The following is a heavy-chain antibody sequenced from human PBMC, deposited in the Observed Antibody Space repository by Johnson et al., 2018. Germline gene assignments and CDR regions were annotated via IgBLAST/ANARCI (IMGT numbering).Heavy chain of an antibody. Sequence: QVQLEESGPGLVKPSETLSLTCSVSGGSISSYYWSWVRQPPGKGLEWIGYIDYSGSTHYNPSLKSRVTISVYTSKIRFSLKLCSVAAADTAVYYCARDSAPGTGAFAIWFHGTMVTVSS. CDR2: IDYSGST. J-gene: IGHJ3*02. D-gene: IGHD2-8*02. CDR1: GGSISSYY. V-gene: IGHV4-59*01. CDR3: ARDSAPGTGAFAI.